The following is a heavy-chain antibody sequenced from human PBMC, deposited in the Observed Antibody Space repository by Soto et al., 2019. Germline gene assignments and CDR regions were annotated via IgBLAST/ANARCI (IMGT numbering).Heavy chain of an antibody. CDR2: ISYDGSNK. V-gene: IGHV3-30*03. CDR1: GFTFSSYG. Sequence: QVQLVESGGGVVQPGRSLRLSCAASGFTFSSYGMHWVRQAPGKGLEWVAVISYDGSNKYYADSVKGRFTISRDNSKNTRYLQMNSLRAEDTAVYYCAPLRGAEGNFDYWGQGTLVTVSS. CDR3: APLRGAEGNFDY. D-gene: IGHD1-26*01. J-gene: IGHJ4*02.